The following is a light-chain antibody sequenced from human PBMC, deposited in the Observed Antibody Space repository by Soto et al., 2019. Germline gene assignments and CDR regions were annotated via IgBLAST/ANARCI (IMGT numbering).Light chain of an antibody. CDR3: SSYTSSSTLGV. CDR2: EVS. J-gene: IGLJ1*01. Sequence: QSALTQPASVSGSPGQSITITCTGTSSDVGGYNYVSWHQQHPSKAPKVMIYEVSNRPSGVSNRFSGSKSGNTASLTISGLQAEDEADYYCSSYTSSSTLGVFGTGTKLTVL. CDR1: SSDVGGYNY. V-gene: IGLV2-14*01.